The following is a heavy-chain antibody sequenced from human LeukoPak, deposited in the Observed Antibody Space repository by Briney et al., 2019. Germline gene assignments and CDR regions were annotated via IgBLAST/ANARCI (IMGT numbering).Heavy chain of an antibody. CDR3: ARDKRVGATILDY. CDR2: IKQDGSEI. V-gene: IGHV3-7*01. D-gene: IGHD1-26*01. Sequence: GGSLRLSCAASGFTFSSYWMSWVRQAPGKGLEWVANIKQDGSEIYYVDSVKGRFAISRDNAKSSLSLQMNSLTAEDTAVYYCARDKRVGATILDYWGQGTLVTVSS. CDR1: GFTFSSYW. J-gene: IGHJ4*02.